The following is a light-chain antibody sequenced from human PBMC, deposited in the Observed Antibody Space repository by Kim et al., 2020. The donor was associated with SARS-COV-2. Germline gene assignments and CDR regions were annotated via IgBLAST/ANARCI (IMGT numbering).Light chain of an antibody. Sequence: ELVLTQSPGTLSLSPGERATLSCRASQSVSSSYLAWYQQKPGQAPRLLIYAASSSATGIPDRFSGSGSGTDFTLTISRLEPEDFAEYYCQQYGSSPRTFGQGTKVDIK. CDR1: QSVSSSY. CDR2: AAS. V-gene: IGKV3-20*01. CDR3: QQYGSSPRT. J-gene: IGKJ1*01.